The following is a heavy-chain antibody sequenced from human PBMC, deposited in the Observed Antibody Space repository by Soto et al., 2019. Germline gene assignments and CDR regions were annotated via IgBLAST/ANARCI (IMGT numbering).Heavy chain of an antibody. J-gene: IGHJ4*02. CDR2: IYYSGST. D-gene: IGHD6-6*01. V-gene: IGHV4-59*01. CDR1: GGSISSYY. CDR3: ARASNQGWRIAAH. Sequence: SETLSLTCTVSGGSISSYYWSWIRQPPGKGLEWIGNIYYSGSTNYNPSLKSRVTISVDTSKNQFPLKLSSVTAADTAVYYCARASNQGWRIAAHGGQGTLVTV.